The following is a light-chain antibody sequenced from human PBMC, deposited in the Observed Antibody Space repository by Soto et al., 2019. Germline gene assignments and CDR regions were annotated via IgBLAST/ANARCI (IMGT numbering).Light chain of an antibody. CDR3: QQANSFPLT. V-gene: IGKV1-39*01. CDR2: DAS. J-gene: IGKJ4*01. Sequence: DIQITQSPSSLSASVGDRVTITCRASQNIDSYLNWYQQRPGKAPKLLIHDASSLQSGVPSRFSGSGSGTDFALTINSLQPEDFATYYCQQANSFPLTFGGGTKVDIK. CDR1: QNIDSY.